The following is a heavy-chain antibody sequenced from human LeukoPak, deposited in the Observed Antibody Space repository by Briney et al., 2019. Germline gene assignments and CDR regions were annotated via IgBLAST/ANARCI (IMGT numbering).Heavy chain of an antibody. CDR2: IHDNGDS. Sequence: PSEXXXLTCXXSXXXISXYFWXWIRQPAGKGLEWIGRIHDNGDSNQNPSLKSRINMALDTSRNQVSLKLTSVTAADTAVYYCARAPSGCGGTCPSDHWGPGTLVTV. V-gene: IGHV4-4*07. D-gene: IGHD2-15*01. J-gene: IGHJ5*02. CDR3: ARAPSGCGGTCPSDH. CDR1: XXXISXYF.